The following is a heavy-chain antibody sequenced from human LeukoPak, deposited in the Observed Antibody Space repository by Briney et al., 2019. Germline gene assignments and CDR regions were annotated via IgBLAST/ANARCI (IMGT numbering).Heavy chain of an antibody. CDR1: GYSFTSYW. D-gene: IGHD2-15*01. V-gene: IGHV5-51*01. CDR3: VRGGDVVVVAANDAFDI. Sequence: GESLKISCKGSGYSFTSYWIGWVRQMPGKGLEWMGIIYPGDSDTRYSPSFQGQVTISADKSISTAYPQWSSLKASDTAMYYCVRGGDVVVVAANDAFDIWGQGTMVTVSS. J-gene: IGHJ3*02. CDR2: IYPGDSDT.